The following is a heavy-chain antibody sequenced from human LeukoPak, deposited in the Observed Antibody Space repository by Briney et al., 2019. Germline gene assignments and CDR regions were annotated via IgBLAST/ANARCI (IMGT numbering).Heavy chain of an antibody. CDR3: AKRGVVIRVFLVGFHKEAYYFDS. V-gene: IGHV3-23*01. CDR1: GITLGNYG. CDR2: ISDSGGST. J-gene: IGHJ4*02. Sequence: GGSLRLSCAVSGITLGNYGMSWVRQPPGKGLEWVPGISDSGGSTDYADSVKGRFTISRDTPRNTLYLQMNSLRAEDTAVYFCAKRGVVIRVFLVGFHKEAYYFDSWGQGALVTVSS. D-gene: IGHD3-10*01.